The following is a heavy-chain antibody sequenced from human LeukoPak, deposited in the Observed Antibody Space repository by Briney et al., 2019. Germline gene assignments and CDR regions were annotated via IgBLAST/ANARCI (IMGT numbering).Heavy chain of an antibody. Sequence: PGGSLRLSCAASGFTVSSNYMSWVRQAPGKGLEWVSYISSSSTTIYYADSVKGRFTISRDNAKNSLYLQMNSLRAEDTAVYYCAELGITMIGGVWGKGTMVTISS. CDR2: ISSSSTTI. D-gene: IGHD3-10*02. V-gene: IGHV3-48*01. CDR1: GFTVSSNY. J-gene: IGHJ6*04. CDR3: AELGITMIGGV.